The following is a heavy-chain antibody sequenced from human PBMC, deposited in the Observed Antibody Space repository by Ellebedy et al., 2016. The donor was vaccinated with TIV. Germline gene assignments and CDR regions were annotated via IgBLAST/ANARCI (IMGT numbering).Heavy chain of an antibody. J-gene: IGHJ3*01. V-gene: IGHV3-21*04. Sequence: PGGSLRLSCAASGFTFSSHTMNWVRQAPGKGLEWVSAISSSSSYIFYVDSVKGRFTISRDNAKISLYLQMNSLTAEDTAIYFCARDPVGVGPAFDVWGQGTMVTVSS. CDR3: ARDPVGVGPAFDV. CDR2: ISSSSSYI. D-gene: IGHD4-23*01. CDR1: GFTFSSHT.